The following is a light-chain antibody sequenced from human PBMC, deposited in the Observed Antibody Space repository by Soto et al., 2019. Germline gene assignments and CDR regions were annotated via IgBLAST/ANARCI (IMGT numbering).Light chain of an antibody. CDR1: QGIDNW. CDR3: QQDCDSPRA. V-gene: IGKV1-27*01. J-gene: IGKJ1*01. CDR2: AAS. Sequence: DIQMTQSPSSLSAFVVDRVTITCLASQGIDNWLAWYQQKPGKVPKLLIYAASTLESGVPSRFSGSGSGTDFTLTISSLQPEDFATYYCQQDCDSPRAFGQGTKVDIK.